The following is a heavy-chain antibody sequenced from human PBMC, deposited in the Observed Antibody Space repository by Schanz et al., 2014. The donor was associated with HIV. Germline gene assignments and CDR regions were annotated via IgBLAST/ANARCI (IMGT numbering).Heavy chain of an antibody. CDR3: ARLPRHDSSGNYGFDY. J-gene: IGHJ4*02. CDR2: MYYGSGT. Sequence: QVQLQESGPGLVKPSETLSLTCNVSGASISGYYCTWIRQPPGKGLEWIGYMYYGSGTNYNPTLKKRVTILGDPSKTQFPLKARSVPAADTAVYHCARLPRHDSSGNYGFDYWGQGTLVTVSS. V-gene: IGHV4-59*08. D-gene: IGHD3-22*01. CDR1: GASISGYY.